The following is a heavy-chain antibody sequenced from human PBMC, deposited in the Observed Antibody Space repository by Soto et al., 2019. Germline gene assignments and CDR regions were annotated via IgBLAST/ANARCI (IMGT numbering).Heavy chain of an antibody. J-gene: IGHJ5*02. D-gene: IGHD3-22*01. CDR2: ISDTGGGT. V-gene: IGHV3-23*01. CDR3: AVGRHKTSGSNTCFDP. CDR1: GVNFSSYA. Sequence: GGSLRLSCAASGVNFSSYAMNWVRQAPGKGLEWVSTISDTGGGTFYAGSVKGRFTISRDNSKNTLYLQMHSLRADDSAIYFCAVGRHKTSGSNTCFDPWRRRTLVTVSS.